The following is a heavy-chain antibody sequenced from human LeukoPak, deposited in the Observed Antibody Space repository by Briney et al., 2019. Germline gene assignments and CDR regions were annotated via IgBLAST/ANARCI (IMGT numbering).Heavy chain of an antibody. V-gene: IGHV4-39*01. Sequence: SETLSLTCTVSGGSISSNSYYWGWIRQPPGKGLEWIGSIYYSGSTYYNPSLKSRVTISVDTSKNQFSLKLSSVTAADTAVYYCARQLGSPGYCSSTSCYSGTNWFDPWGQGTLVTVSS. CDR2: IYYSGST. D-gene: IGHD2-2*03. CDR3: ARQLGSPGYCSSTSCYSGTNWFDP. J-gene: IGHJ5*02. CDR1: GGSISSNSYY.